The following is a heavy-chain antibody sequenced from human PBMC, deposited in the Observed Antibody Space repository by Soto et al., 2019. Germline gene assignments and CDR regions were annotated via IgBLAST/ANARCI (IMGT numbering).Heavy chain of an antibody. CDR1: GGSFSGYY. V-gene: IGHV4-34*01. CDR3: ARAGGVAAAGTRLTGRYRPFDY. J-gene: IGHJ4*02. D-gene: IGHD6-13*01. CDR2: INHSGST. Sequence: SETLSLTCAVYGGSFSGYYWSWIRQPPGKGLEWIGEINHSGSTNYNPSLKSRVTISVDTSKNQFSLKLSSVTAADTAVYYCARAGGVAAAGTRLTGRYRPFDYWGQGTPDIVSS.